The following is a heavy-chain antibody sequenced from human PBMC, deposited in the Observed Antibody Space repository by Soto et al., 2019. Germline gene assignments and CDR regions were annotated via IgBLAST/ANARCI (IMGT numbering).Heavy chain of an antibody. D-gene: IGHD2-2*01. V-gene: IGHV1-2*02. Sequence: VEMVQSGAEVKKPGASVRVSCKASGYTFTDYFIHWVRQAPGQGLEWMGWINPNSAGSNFAQKFHVRFTMPRDTSITTVYLDLSRLRSDDTATYYCARDTKIPANAIHDGRWGQGTLVTVSS. CDR2: INPNSAGS. J-gene: IGHJ4*02. CDR3: ARDTKIPANAIHDGR. CDR1: GYTFTDYF.